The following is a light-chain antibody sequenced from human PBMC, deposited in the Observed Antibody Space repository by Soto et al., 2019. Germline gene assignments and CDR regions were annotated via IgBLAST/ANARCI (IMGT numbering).Light chain of an antibody. CDR3: QQYYDTPLT. J-gene: IGKJ4*01. V-gene: IGKV4-1*01. Sequence: DIVMTQSPDSLAVSLGERATINCKSSQGVLYSSDNKNYLAWYQQKPGQPPKLLIYWASTRESGVPDRFSGSGSGTDFTLTIGSLQAEDVAVYYCQQYYDTPLTFGGGTKVEIK. CDR1: QGVLYSSDNKNY. CDR2: WAS.